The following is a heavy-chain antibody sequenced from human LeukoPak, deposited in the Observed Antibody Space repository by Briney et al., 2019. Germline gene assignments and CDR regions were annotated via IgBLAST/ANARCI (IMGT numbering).Heavy chain of an antibody. V-gene: IGHV3-30*02. D-gene: IGHD6-19*01. CDR1: GFTFSSYG. J-gene: IGHJ4*02. Sequence: PGGSLRLSCAASGFTFSSYGMYWVRQTPGKGLEWVAFIRYDGSNQYYADSVKGRFTISRDNSKNTLSLQMNSLKTEDTAVYYCAKDMGNNSGWTRIDYWGQGTLVTVSS. CDR3: AKDMGNNSGWTRIDY. CDR2: IRYDGSNQ.